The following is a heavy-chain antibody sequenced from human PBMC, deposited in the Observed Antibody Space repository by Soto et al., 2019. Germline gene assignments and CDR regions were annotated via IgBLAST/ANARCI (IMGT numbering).Heavy chain of an antibody. J-gene: IGHJ4*02. CDR3: ATRSPAFDF. Sequence: QVQLVQSGPEVKKPGASVKVSCKTSGYTFTSYGIAWVRQAPGQGLEWMGWISTSKGNTNYAQKCQGRVTMTTDTSTSTAYMDLRSLRSDDTAVYYCATRSPAFDFWGQGTLVTVSS. CDR1: GYTFTSYG. CDR2: ISTSKGNT. V-gene: IGHV1-18*01.